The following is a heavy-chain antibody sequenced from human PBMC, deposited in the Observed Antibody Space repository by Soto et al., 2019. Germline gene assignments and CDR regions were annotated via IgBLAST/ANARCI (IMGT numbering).Heavy chain of an antibody. Sequence: QVQLVQSGAEVKKPGSSVRVSCTASGDTFNFYTISWVRQVPGQGPEWMGRIIPMLGMSNYAQKFQGRVTIMADISTSTVYMNLSGLTSQDTAGYYCATNYGSESPHFDYLGQGSLVTVSS. D-gene: IGHD3-10*01. CDR2: IIPMLGMS. J-gene: IGHJ4*02. V-gene: IGHV1-69*02. CDR1: GDTFNFYT. CDR3: ATNYGSESPHFDY.